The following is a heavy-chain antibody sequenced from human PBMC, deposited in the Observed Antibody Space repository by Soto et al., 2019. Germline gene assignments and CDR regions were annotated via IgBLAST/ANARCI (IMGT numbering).Heavy chain of an antibody. CDR2: ISGSGGST. V-gene: IGHV3-23*01. J-gene: IGHJ4*02. CDR3: AYSSTPFDY. Sequence: EVQLLESGGGFVQPGGSLRLSCAASGFTFSSYAMSWVRQAPGKGLEWVSAISGSGGSTYYADSVKGRFTSSRDNSKNTLYLQMNRLRAEDTAVYYCAYSSTPFDYRGQGTLVTVSS. D-gene: IGHD6-13*01. CDR1: GFTFSSYA.